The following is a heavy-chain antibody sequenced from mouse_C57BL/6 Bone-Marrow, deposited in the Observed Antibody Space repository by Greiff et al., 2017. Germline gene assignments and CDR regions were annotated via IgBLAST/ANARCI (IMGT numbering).Heavy chain of an antibody. CDR1: GYSITSGYD. V-gene: IGHV3-1*01. D-gene: IGHD2-5*01. CDR3: ARGYSNYVAWFAY. J-gene: IGHJ3*01. Sequence: EVQRVESGPGMVKPSQSLSLTCTVTGYSITSGYDWHWIRHFPGNKLEWMGYISYSGSTNYNPSLKSRISITHDTSKNHFFLKLNSVTTEDTATYYCARGYSNYVAWFAYWGQGTLVTVSA. CDR2: ISYSGST.